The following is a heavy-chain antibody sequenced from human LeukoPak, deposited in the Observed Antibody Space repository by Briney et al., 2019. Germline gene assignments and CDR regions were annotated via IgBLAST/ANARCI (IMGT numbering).Heavy chain of an antibody. CDR2: TKSKTDGGTT. J-gene: IGHJ1*01. CDR1: GFTFSNAW. CDR3: TTVRADYDSSGYEEYFQH. D-gene: IGHD3-22*01. Sequence: GGSLRLSCAASGFTFSNAWMSWVRQAPGKGLEWVGRTKSKTDGGTTDYAAPVKGRFTISRDDSKNTLYLQMNSLKTEDTAVYYCTTVRADYDSSGYEEYFQHWGQGTLVTVSS. V-gene: IGHV3-15*01.